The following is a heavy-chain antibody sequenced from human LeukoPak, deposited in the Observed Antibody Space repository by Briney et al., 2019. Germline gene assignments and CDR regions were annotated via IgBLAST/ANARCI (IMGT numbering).Heavy chain of an antibody. D-gene: IGHD5-12*01. J-gene: IGHJ4*02. Sequence: SETLSLTCTVSGGSINYYYWMWIRQPPGKGLEWIGEINHSGSTNYNPSLKSRVTISVDTSKNQFSLKLSSVTAADTAVYYCARSRGIYSGYDLAYWGQGTLVTVSS. CDR1: GGSINYYY. V-gene: IGHV4-34*01. CDR3: ARSRGIYSGYDLAY. CDR2: INHSGST.